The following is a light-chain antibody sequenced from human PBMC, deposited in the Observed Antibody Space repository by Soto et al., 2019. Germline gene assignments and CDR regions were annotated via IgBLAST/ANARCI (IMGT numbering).Light chain of an antibody. CDR1: SSDVGGYNY. J-gene: IGLJ2*01. V-gene: IGLV2-14*01. CDR2: EVS. CDR3: SSYTSSSTVV. Sequence: QSALTQPASVSWSPGQSITISCTGTSSDVGGYNYVSWYQHHPGKAPKLMIYEVSNRPSGVSNRFSGSKSGNTASLTISGLQAEDEADYYCSSYTSSSTVVFGGGTKLTVL.